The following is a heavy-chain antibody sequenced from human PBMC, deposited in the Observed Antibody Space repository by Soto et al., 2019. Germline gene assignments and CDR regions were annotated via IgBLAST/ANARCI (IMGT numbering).Heavy chain of an antibody. CDR2: ISYDGSNK. J-gene: IGHJ4*02. V-gene: IGHV3-30*18. D-gene: IGHD1-7*01. CDR1: GFTFSSYG. Sequence: QVQLVESGGGVVKPGRSLRLSCAASGFTFSSYGMHWVRQAPGKGLEWVAVISYDGSNKYYADSVKGRFTISRDNSKNKLYLQMNSLRAEDTAVYYCAKAEGTTSQLSYWGQGTLVTVSS. CDR3: AKAEGTTSQLSY.